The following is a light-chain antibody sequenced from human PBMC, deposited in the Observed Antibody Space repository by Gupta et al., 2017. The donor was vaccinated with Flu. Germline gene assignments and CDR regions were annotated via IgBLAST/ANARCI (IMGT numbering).Light chain of an antibody. CDR3: QQTYRIQYS. V-gene: IGKV1-39*01. CDR1: QYIRRD. Sequence: DIQMTQSPPSLSASVGDKITITCRASQYIRRDLNWYQQKPGQAPNLLIYAASNLQSGVPSRFSGSGSGTDFTLTIRSVQPEESATYYCQQTYRIQYSFGRGTKLE. CDR2: AAS. J-gene: IGKJ2*03.